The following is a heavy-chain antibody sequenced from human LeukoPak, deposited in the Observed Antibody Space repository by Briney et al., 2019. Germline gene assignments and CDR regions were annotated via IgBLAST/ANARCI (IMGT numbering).Heavy chain of an antibody. CDR1: GGTFSSYA. CDR2: IIPILGIA. D-gene: IGHD4-17*01. Sequence: ASVRVSCKASGGTFSSYAISWVRQAPGQGLEWMGRIIPILGIANYAQKFQGRVTITADESTSTAYMELSSLRSEDTAVYYCASGSYGDYPYWGQGTLVTVSS. J-gene: IGHJ4*02. V-gene: IGHV1-69*04. CDR3: ASGSYGDYPY.